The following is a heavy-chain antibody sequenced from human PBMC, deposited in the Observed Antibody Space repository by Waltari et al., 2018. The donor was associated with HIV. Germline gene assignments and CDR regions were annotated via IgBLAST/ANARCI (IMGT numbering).Heavy chain of an antibody. D-gene: IGHD4-4*01. Sequence: EVQLAQSGAEAKKPGESLKIFCNGSGYRFMNYWIDWVRQLPGKGLEWMGAIYPSDSTTEYNPSVEGQVTMSADTSINTAYLQWSSLRASDSAIYFCARKGNSYGMDVWGQGTTVTVSS. CDR1: GYRFMNYW. J-gene: IGHJ6*02. CDR3: ARKGNSYGMDV. CDR2: IYPSDSTT. V-gene: IGHV5-51*01.